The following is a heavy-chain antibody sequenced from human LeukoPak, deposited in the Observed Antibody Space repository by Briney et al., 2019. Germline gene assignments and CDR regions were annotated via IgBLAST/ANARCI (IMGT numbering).Heavy chain of an antibody. CDR1: GGSISSYY. CDR2: IYTSGST. D-gene: IGHD6-13*01. CDR3: ARDSQVSTRYFRPGLGWFDP. V-gene: IGHV4-4*07. Sequence: SETLSLTCTVSGGSISSYYWSWIRQPAGKGLEWIGRIYTSGSTNYNPSLKSRVTMSVDTSKNQFSLKLSSVTAADTAVYYCARDSQVSTRYFRPGLGWFDPWGQGTLVTVSS. J-gene: IGHJ5*02.